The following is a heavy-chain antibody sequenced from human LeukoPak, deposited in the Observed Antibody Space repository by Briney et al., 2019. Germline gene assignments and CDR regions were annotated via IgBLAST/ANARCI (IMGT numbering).Heavy chain of an antibody. CDR1: GLTFSNYG. J-gene: IGHJ4*02. CDR2: ISASGATM. CDR3: AKYGAYDPYFGN. Sequence: GGSLRLSCAASGLTFSNYGMSWVRQAPGKGLEWVSSISASGATMYNANSVKGRFTISRDNSRNTLYLQMNSLSADDTAIYYCAKYGAYDPYFGNWGQGTLVTVSS. V-gene: IGHV3-23*01. D-gene: IGHD4-17*01.